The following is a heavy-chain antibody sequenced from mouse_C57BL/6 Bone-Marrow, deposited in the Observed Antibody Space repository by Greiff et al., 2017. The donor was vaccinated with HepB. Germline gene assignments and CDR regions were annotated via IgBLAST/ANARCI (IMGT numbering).Heavy chain of an antibody. CDR2: ISGGGGNT. J-gene: IGHJ1*03. Sequence: VQLKESGGGLVKPGGSLKLSCAASGFTFSSYTMSWVRQTPEKRLEWVATISGGGGNTYYPDSVKGRFTISRDNAKNTLYLQVSSLRSEDTALYYCARREGRYFDVWGTGTTVTVSS. CDR3: ARREGRYFDV. V-gene: IGHV5-9*01. CDR1: GFTFSSYT.